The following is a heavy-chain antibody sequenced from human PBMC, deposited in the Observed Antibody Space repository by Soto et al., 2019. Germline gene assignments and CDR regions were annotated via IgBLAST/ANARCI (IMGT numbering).Heavy chain of an antibody. CDR3: EWGHYGSPPGNFDH. CDR2: IYDGGST. CDR1: GFTVSNNY. V-gene: IGHV3-66*01. Sequence: GGSLRLSCAASGFTVSNNYMSWVRQAPGKGLEWVSVIYDGGSTYYAESVKDRFTISRDNSKNTLYLQMNSLRAEDTAMYYCEWGHYGSPPGNFDHWGQGTLVTVSS. D-gene: IGHD3-10*01. J-gene: IGHJ4*02.